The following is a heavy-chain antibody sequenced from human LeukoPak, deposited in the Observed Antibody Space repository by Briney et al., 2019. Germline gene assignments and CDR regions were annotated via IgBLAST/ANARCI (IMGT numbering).Heavy chain of an antibody. CDR1: GFDFSTSW. CDR3: ARGGGLDV. CDR2: IRQDGREK. Sequence: GGSLRLSCAASGFDFSTSWMSWVRQAPGKGLEWVANIRQDGREKYYVASVKGRFTISRDNAKNSLYLQMSNLRAEDTAVYFCARGGGLDVWGQGATVTVSS. J-gene: IGHJ6*02. V-gene: IGHV3-7*03. D-gene: IGHD3-16*01.